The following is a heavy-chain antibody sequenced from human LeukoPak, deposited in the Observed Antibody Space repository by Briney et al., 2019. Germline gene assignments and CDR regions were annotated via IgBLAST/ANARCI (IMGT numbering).Heavy chain of an antibody. CDR3: ARIEGWGTTVTTNWFDP. V-gene: IGHV1-18*01. Sequence: GASVKVSCKASGYTFTSYGISWVRQAPGQGLEWMGWISAYNGNTNYAQKLQGRVTMTTDTSTSTAYMELRSLRSDDTAVYYCARIEGWGTTVTTNWFDPWGQGTLVTVSS. D-gene: IGHD4-17*01. CDR2: ISAYNGNT. J-gene: IGHJ5*02. CDR1: GYTFTSYG.